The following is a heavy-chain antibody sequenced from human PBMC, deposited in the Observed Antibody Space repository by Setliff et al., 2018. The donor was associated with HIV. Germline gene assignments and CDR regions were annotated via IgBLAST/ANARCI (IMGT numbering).Heavy chain of an antibody. D-gene: IGHD6-13*01. CDR2: ISSSGGTI. J-gene: IGHJ4*02. Sequence: PGGSLRLSCAASGFTFSRYEVNWVRQAPGKGLEWVSYISSSGGTIYYADSVKGRFTIPRDNAKNSLYLQMNSLRAEDTAVYYCARDSSSWYEFYFDCWGQGTLVTVSS. CDR1: GFTFSRYE. V-gene: IGHV3-48*03. CDR3: ARDSSSWYEFYFDC.